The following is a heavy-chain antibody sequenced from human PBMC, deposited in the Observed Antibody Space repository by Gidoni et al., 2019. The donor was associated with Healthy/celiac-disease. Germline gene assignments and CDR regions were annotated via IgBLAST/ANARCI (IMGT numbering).Heavy chain of an antibody. D-gene: IGHD1-26*01. CDR1: GGSIRNSSYY. CDR3: ARHSGSRSRGHFDY. V-gene: IGHV4-39*01. CDR2: IYYSGST. J-gene: IGHJ4*02. Sequence: LQLPESVPGLVKPSETLSPTCTVSGGSIRNSSYYWGWIRQPPGKGLEWIGSIYYSGSTYYNPSLKSRVTISVDTSKNQFSLKLSSVTAADTAVYYCARHSGSRSRGHFDYWGQGTLVTVSS.